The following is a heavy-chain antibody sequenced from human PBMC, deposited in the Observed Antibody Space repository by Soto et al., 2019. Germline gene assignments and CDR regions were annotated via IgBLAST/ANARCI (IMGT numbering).Heavy chain of an antibody. J-gene: IGHJ4*02. V-gene: IGHV3-7*01. Sequence: GGSLRLSCAASRFTFSSYWMSWVRQAPGKGLEWVANIKQDGSEKYYVDSVKGRFTISRDNAKNSLYLQMNSLRAEDTAVYYCARGGSGWPNDYWGQGTLVTVSS. CDR1: RFTFSSYW. CDR3: ARGGSGWPNDY. CDR2: IKQDGSEK. D-gene: IGHD6-19*01.